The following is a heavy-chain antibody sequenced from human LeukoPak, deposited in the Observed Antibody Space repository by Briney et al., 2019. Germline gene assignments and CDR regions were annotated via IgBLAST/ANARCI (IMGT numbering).Heavy chain of an antibody. CDR1: GFTFSSYA. CDR2: ISGSGGST. J-gene: IGHJ4*02. V-gene: IGHV3-23*01. CDR3: AKDKGSFGGVIVIFDY. D-gene: IGHD3-16*02. Sequence: GGSLRLSCAASGFTFSSYAMSWVRQAPGKGLEWVSAISGSGGSTYYADSVKGRFTISRGNSKNTLYLQMNSLRAEDTAVYYCAKDKGSFGGVIVIFDYWGQGTLVTVSS.